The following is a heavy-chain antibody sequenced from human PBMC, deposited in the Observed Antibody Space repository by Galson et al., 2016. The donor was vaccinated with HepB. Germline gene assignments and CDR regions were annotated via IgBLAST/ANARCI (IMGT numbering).Heavy chain of an antibody. CDR1: GFTFSSYA. V-gene: IGHV3-23*01. J-gene: IGHJ3*02. CDR3: VRDYNYAFDI. D-gene: IGHD5-24*01. CDR2: INGSGGST. Sequence: SLRLSCAASGFTFSSYAMSWVRQAPGKGLEWVSAINGSGGSTYYADSVKGRFTISRDNSKNTLYLQMNSLRDDDTALYYCVRDYNYAFDIWGQGTMVTVSS.